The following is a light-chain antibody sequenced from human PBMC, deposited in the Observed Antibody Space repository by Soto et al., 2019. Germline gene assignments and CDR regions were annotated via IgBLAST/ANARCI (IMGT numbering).Light chain of an antibody. V-gene: IGKV3-11*01. CDR3: DQRFSWPIA. CDR1: RSIGNS. CDR2: DVS. Sequence: EIVLTQSPATLSLSPGERATLSCRASRSIGNSLVWYQQRPAQAPTLLIYDVSNRAAGIPARFSGSGSGTDFTVTISSLETEDFAVYYCDQRFSWPIAFGQGTRLEIK. J-gene: IGKJ5*01.